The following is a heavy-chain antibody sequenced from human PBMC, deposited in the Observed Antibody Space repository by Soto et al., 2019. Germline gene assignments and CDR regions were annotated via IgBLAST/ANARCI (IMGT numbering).Heavy chain of an antibody. J-gene: IGHJ6*03. CDR2: ILSSGGSI. D-gene: IGHD6-6*01. CDR1: GVTFSSFS. Sequence: EVQLVESGGGLVKPGGSLRLSCAASGVTFSSFSFNWVRQAPGKALEWVSFILSSGGSIYYADSVKGRFTISRDNAKNSLYLQMNSLKGEDTAVYYCVRDSGEQLGRRGFYYYYMGVWGKGTTVTVSS. V-gene: IGHV3-21*01. CDR3: VRDSGEQLGRRGFYYYYMGV.